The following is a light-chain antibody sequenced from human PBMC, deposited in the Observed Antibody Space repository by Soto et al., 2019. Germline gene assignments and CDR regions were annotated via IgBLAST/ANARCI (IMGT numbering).Light chain of an antibody. CDR3: QQYCSYNT. CDR2: KAS. J-gene: IGKJ2*01. CDR1: RSVDKW. Sequence: DIQMTQSPSTLSASVGDRVTITCRASRSVDKWLAWYQQKPGKAPKLLIYKASDLESGAPSRFSGSGSGTEFTLTISSLQPDDFATYYCQQYCSYNTFGQGTKLEIK. V-gene: IGKV1-5*03.